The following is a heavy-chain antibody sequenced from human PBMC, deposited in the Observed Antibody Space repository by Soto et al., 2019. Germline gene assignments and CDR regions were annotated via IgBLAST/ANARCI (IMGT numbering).Heavy chain of an antibody. CDR1: GGSISSSNW. D-gene: IGHD6-13*01. CDR3: ARDQIAAAGIYYYYGMDV. V-gene: IGHV4-4*02. CDR2: IYHSGST. Sequence: SETLSLTCAVSGGSISSSNWWSWVRQPPGKGLEWIGEIYHSGSTNYNPSLKSRVTISVDKSKNQFSLKLSSVTAADTAVYYCARDQIAAAGIYYYYGMDVWGQGTTVT. J-gene: IGHJ6*02.